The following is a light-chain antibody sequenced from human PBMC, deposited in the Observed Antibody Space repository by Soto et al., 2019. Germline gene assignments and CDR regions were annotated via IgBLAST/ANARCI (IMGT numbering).Light chain of an antibody. CDR1: QSVNDN. CDR3: QQYSNWPPWT. V-gene: IGKV3-15*01. J-gene: IGKJ1*01. CDR2: GAS. Sequence: ERVLTQSPATLAVSPGERATLTCRASQSVNDNLAWYQQKPGQAPRLLIYGASTRATGVPARFSGSGSGTEFTLTISSLQSEDFAVYYCQQYSNWPPWTFGQGTKVEIK.